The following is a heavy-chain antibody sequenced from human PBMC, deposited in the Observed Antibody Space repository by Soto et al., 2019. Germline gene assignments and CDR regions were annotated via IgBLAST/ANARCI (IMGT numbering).Heavy chain of an antibody. Sequence: SETLSLTCTVSGGSLSSYYWTWIRQPPGKGLEWIGYVYYSGNTNYNPSLKSRVTISVDTSKNQFSLKLGSVTAADTAVYYFAKLRYADYGDLFDPWGQGTLVTVSS. V-gene: IGHV4-59*01. CDR3: AKLRYADYGDLFDP. D-gene: IGHD4-17*01. CDR1: GGSLSSYY. J-gene: IGHJ5*02. CDR2: VYYSGNT.